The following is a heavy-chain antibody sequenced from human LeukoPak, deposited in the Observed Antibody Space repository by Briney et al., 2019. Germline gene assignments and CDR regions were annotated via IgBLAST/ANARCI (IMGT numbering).Heavy chain of an antibody. Sequence: PSETLSLTCTVSGGSISSYYWSWIRQPPGKGLEWIGYIYYSGSTNYNPSLKSRVTISVDTSKNQFSLKLSSVTAADTAVYYCARTKGIYSPKSTGCYAFDVWGQGAMVTVSS. D-gene: IGHD5-12*01. V-gene: IGHV4-59*08. CDR2: IYYSGST. CDR3: ARTKGIYSPKSTGCYAFDV. CDR1: GGSISSYY. J-gene: IGHJ3*01.